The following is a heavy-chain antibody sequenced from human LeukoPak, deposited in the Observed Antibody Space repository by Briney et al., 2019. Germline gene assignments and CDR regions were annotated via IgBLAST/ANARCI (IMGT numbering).Heavy chain of an antibody. CDR3: ARTREQWQVLDY. D-gene: IGHD6-19*01. Sequence: GGSLRLSCAASGLTLGSYGMHWVRQAPGKGLDWVAVISHEGSSQYYADSVKGRFTISRDNSKNTVYLQMNSLRAEDTAVYFCARTREQWQVLDYWGQGTLATVSS. CDR2: ISHEGSSQ. V-gene: IGHV3-30*03. J-gene: IGHJ4*02. CDR1: GLTLGSYG.